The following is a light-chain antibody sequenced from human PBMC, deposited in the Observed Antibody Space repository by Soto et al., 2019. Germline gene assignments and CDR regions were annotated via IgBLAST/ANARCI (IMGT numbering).Light chain of an antibody. Sequence: DIVMTQSPGTLSLSPGERATFSCRSSQSIISNYLAWYQQKPGQSPRLLIYGASSRATGIPDRFSGRGSGTDFTLTISRLEPEDFAVYYCQQYGSSPWTFGQGTKVDIK. V-gene: IGKV3-20*01. J-gene: IGKJ1*01. CDR2: GAS. CDR3: QQYGSSPWT. CDR1: QSIISNY.